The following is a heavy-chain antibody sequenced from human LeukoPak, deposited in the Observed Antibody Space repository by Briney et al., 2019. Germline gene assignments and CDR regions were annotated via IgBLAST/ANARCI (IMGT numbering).Heavy chain of an antibody. CDR2: VYYSGST. CDR3: ARGVGEYCSGGSCYPFDY. Sequence: TASETLSLTCTVSGGSISSYYWSWIRQPPGKGLEWIGYVYYSGSTYYNPSLKSRVTISVDTSKNQFSLKLSSVTAADTAVYYCARGVGEYCSGGSCYPFDYWGQGTLVTVSS. CDR1: GGSISSYY. D-gene: IGHD2-15*01. J-gene: IGHJ4*02. V-gene: IGHV4-59*12.